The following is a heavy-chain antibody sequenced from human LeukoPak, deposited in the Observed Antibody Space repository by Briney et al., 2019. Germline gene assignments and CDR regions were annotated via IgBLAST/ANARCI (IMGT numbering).Heavy chain of an antibody. CDR1: GFTFSSYS. CDR2: ISSSSSYI. D-gene: IGHD4-17*01. CDR3: ARSRTTVTYYFDY. Sequence: GGSLRLSCAASGFTFSSYSMNWVRQAPGKGLEWVSSISSSSSYIYYADSVKGRFTISRDNAKNSLYLQMNSLRAEDTAVYYCARSRTTVTYYFDYWGQGTLVTVSS. V-gene: IGHV3-21*01. J-gene: IGHJ4*02.